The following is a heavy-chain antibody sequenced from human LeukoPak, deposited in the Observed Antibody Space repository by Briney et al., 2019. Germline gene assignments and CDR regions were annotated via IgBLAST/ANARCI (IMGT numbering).Heavy chain of an antibody. CDR2: IYYSGST. CDR1: GGSISSYY. Sequence: PSETLSLTCTVSGGSISSYYWSWIRQPPGKGLEWIGYIYYSGSTNHNPSLKSRVTISVDTSKNQFSLKLSSVTAADTAVYYCARHDGDYYYYYYMDVWGKGTTVTISS. V-gene: IGHV4-59*01. J-gene: IGHJ6*03. D-gene: IGHD4-17*01. CDR3: ARHDGDYYYYYYMDV.